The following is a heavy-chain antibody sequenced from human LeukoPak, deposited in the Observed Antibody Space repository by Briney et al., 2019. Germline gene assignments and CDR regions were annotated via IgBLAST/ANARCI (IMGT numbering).Heavy chain of an antibody. J-gene: IGHJ4*02. CDR1: GFTFSDYY. Sequence: GGSLRLSCAASGFTFSDYYMSWFRLAPGKGLEWVSYISSSGNNIYYADSVKGRFTISRDNAKNSLYLQMSSLRAEDTAVYYCARKTIVVVTPTEYWGQGTLVTVSS. CDR2: ISSSGNNI. V-gene: IGHV3-11*01. CDR3: ARKTIVVVTPTEY. D-gene: IGHD3-22*01.